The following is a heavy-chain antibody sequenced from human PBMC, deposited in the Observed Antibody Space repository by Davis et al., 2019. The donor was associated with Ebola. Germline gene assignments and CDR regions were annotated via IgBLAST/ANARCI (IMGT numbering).Heavy chain of an antibody. Sequence: PGGSLRLSCTVSGGSISSYYWSWIRQPAGKGLEWIGRIYTSGSTNCNPSLKSRVTMSVDTSKNQFSLKLSSVTAADTAVYYCARDAYCGGDCYSDSSFGFDYWGQGTLVTVSS. J-gene: IGHJ4*02. CDR3: ARDAYCGGDCYSDSSFGFDY. V-gene: IGHV4-4*07. CDR2: IYTSGST. CDR1: GGSISSYY. D-gene: IGHD2-21*01.